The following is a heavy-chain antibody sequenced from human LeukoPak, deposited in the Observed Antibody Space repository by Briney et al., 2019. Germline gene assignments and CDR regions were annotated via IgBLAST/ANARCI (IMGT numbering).Heavy chain of an antibody. J-gene: IGHJ4*02. D-gene: IGHD2-21*02. CDR1: GGSISSYY. CDR2: IYYSGST. Sequence: PPETLSLTCTVSGGSISSYYWSWIRQPPGKGLEWIGYIYYSGSTNYNPSLKSRVTISVDTSKNQFSLKLSSVTAADTAVYYCARDLLPLCGGDCYPRDYWGQGTLVTVSS. V-gene: IGHV4-59*01. CDR3: ARDLLPLCGGDCYPRDY.